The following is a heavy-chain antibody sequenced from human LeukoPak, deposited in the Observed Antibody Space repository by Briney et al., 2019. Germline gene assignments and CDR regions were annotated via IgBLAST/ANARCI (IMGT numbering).Heavy chain of an antibody. Sequence: PGGSLRLSCVASGFTFSSYGMHWVRQAPGKGLEWVAFIRYDGSNKYYADSVKGRFTISRDNSKNTLYLQMNSLRAEDTAVYYCAKDRHYYYYYMDVWGKGTTVTISS. V-gene: IGHV3-30*02. CDR3: AKDRHYYYYYMDV. CDR2: IRYDGSNK. CDR1: GFTFSSYG. J-gene: IGHJ6*03.